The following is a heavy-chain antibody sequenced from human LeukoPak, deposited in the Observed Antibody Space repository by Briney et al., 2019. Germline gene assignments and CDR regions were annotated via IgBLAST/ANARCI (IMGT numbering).Heavy chain of an antibody. CDR3: ATDPPYCGGDCYLGY. CDR1: GYTLTELS. D-gene: IGHD2-21*02. V-gene: IGHV1-24*01. J-gene: IGHJ4*02. CDR2: FDPEDGET. Sequence: ASVKVSCKVSGYTLTELSMHWVRQAPGKGLEWMGGFDPEDGETIYAQKFQGRVTMTEDTSTDTAYMELSSLRSEDTAVYYCATDPPYCGGDCYLGYWGRGTLVTVSS.